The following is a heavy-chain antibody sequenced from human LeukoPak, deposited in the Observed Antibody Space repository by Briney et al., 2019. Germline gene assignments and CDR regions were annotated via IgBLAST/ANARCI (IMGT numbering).Heavy chain of an antibody. CDR3: ASTFAGRRE. CDR2: ISYDGSNK. J-gene: IGHJ4*02. Sequence: GGSLRLSCAASGFTLSSYAMHWVRQAPGKGLEWVAVISYDGSNKYYADSVKGRFTISRDNSKNTLYLQMNSLRAEDTAVYYCASTFAGRREWGQGTLVTVSS. D-gene: IGHD3-16*01. V-gene: IGHV3-30-3*01. CDR1: GFTLSSYA.